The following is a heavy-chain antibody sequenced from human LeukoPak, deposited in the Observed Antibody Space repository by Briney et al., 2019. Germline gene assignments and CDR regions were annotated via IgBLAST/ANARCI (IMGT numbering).Heavy chain of an antibody. J-gene: IGHJ4*02. V-gene: IGHV3-30*03. CDR1: GFTFSSYG. CDR3: ASSLGYCSGGYCYGLRWDLDY. CDR2: ISYDGSNK. Sequence: GGSLRLSCAASGFTFSSYGMHWVRQAPGKGLEWVAVISYDGSNKYYADSVQGRFTISRDNSKNTVYLQMNSLRAEDTAVYYCASSLGYCSGGYCYGLRWDLDYWGQGTLVTVSS. D-gene: IGHD2-15*01.